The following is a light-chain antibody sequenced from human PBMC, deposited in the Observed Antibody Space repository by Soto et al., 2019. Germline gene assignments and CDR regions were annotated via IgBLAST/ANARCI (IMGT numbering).Light chain of an antibody. J-gene: IGLJ3*02. V-gene: IGLV1-47*01. CDR2: RNN. CDR1: VSNIGSNH. CDR3: ATGDDSLRAGV. Sequence: QSVLTQPPSATGTPGQRVIISCSGSVSNIGSNHVSWYQQLPGTAPKFLIYRNNRRPSGVPDRFSASKSGTSASLAISGLRSGDEAAYYWATGDDSLRAGVFGGGTKLTVL.